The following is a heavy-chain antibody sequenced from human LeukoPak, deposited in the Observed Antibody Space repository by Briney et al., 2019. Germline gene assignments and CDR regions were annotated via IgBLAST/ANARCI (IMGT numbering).Heavy chain of an antibody. CDR1: GFTFSSYW. J-gene: IGHJ4*02. CDR2: INSDGSST. Sequence: GGSLRLSCAASGFTFSSYWMHWVRQAPGKGLVWVSRINSDGSSTSYADSVKGRFAISRDNAKNTLYLQMNSLRAEDTAVYYCASISTCGGDCYSVDYWGQGTLVTVSS. D-gene: IGHD2-21*02. V-gene: IGHV3-74*01. CDR3: ASISTCGGDCYSVDY.